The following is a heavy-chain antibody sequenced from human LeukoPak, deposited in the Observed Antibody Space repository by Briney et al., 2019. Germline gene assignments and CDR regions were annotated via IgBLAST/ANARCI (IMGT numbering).Heavy chain of an antibody. V-gene: IGHV6-1*01. CDR1: GDSVSSNSAT. Sequence: SQTLSLTCAISGDSVSSNSATWNWIRQSPSGGLEWLGRTNYKSKWYNDYAVYVKSRMAISPDTSKNQFSLHLNSVTPEDTAVYYCARGWMMSGFDYWGQGTLVTVSS. CDR3: ARGWMMSGFDY. CDR2: TNYKSKWYN. D-gene: IGHD2-2*03. J-gene: IGHJ4*02.